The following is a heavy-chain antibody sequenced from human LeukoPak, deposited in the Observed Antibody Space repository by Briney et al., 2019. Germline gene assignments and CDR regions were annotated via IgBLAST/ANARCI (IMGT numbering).Heavy chain of an antibody. J-gene: IGHJ3*02. CDR1: GFTFSSYS. V-gene: IGHV3-21*01. CDR2: ISSSSSYI. D-gene: IGHD5-12*01. CDR3: ARGRSDYDRNDAFDI. Sequence: GGSLRLSCAASGFTFSSYSMNWVRQAPGKGLEWVSSISSSSSYIYYADSVKGRFTISRDNAKNSLYLQMNSLRAEDTAVYYCARGRSDYDRNDAFDIWSQGTMVTVSS.